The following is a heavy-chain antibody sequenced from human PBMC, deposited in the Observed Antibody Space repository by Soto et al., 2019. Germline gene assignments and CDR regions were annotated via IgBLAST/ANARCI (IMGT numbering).Heavy chain of an antibody. Sequence: SVKFSCKXSGGTFNSYTINWVRQASGQGLEWMGGIIPISSKTNYAQKFQGRVTITADTATRTAYMEVSSLTSEDTVEYYCAKISSGSFYYYAMDVWGPGTTVTVS. CDR1: GGTFNSYT. CDR3: AKISSGSFYYYAMDV. J-gene: IGHJ6*02. D-gene: IGHD3-10*01. V-gene: IGHV1-69*06. CDR2: IIPISSKT.